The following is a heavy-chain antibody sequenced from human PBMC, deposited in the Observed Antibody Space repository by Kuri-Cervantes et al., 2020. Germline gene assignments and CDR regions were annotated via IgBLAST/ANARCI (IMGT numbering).Heavy chain of an antibody. V-gene: IGHV3-30*18. CDR3: AKSAIFGVVTPYYYYYGMDV. Sequence: GESLKSSCAASGFTFSSYGMHWVRQAPGKGLEWVAVISYDGSNKYYADSVKGRFTISRDNSKNTLYLQMNSLRAEDTAVYYCAKSAIFGVVTPYYYYYGMDVWGQGTTVTVSS. CDR2: ISYDGSNK. CDR1: GFTFSSYG. J-gene: IGHJ6*02. D-gene: IGHD3-3*01.